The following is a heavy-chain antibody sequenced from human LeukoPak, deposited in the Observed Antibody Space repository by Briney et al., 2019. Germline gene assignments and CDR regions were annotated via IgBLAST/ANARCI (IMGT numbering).Heavy chain of an antibody. J-gene: IGHJ4*02. CDR1: GYTFTSYG. V-gene: IGHV1-18*01. D-gene: IGHD3-16*02. Sequence: ASVKVSCKASGYTFTSYGISWVRQAPGQGLEWMGWISAYNGNTNYAQKLQGRVTMTTDPSTSTAYMELRSLRSDDTAVYYCARGEYDYIWGSYRYTGREYYFDYWGQGTLVTVSS. CDR3: ARGEYDYIWGSYRYTGREYYFDY. CDR2: ISAYNGNT.